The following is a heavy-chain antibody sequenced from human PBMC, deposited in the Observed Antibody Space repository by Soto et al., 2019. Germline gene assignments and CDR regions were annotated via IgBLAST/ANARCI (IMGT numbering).Heavy chain of an antibody. J-gene: IGHJ6*02. CDR2: ISYDGSNK. V-gene: IGHV3-30-3*01. D-gene: IGHD3-3*01. CDR3: ARDLYDFWSGSTYYYYYGMDV. Sequence: PGGSLRLSCAASGFTFSSYAMHWVRQAPGKGLEWVAVISYDGSNKYYADSVKGRFTISRDNSKNTLYLQMNSLRAEDTAVYYCARDLYDFWSGSTYYYYYGMDVWGQGPTVTVYS. CDR1: GFTFSSYA.